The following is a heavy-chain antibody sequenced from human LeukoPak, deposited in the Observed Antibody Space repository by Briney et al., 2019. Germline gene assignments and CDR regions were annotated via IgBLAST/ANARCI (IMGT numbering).Heavy chain of an antibody. CDR1: GYTFTGYY. D-gene: IGHD3-16*01. V-gene: IGHV1-2*02. CDR2: INPNSGGT. CDR3: ARGFWGPSGYFDY. Sequence: ASVKVSCKASGYTFTGYYTHWVRQTPGQGLEWMGWINPNSGGTNSAQSFQGRVTMTRDTSISTAYMELSNLRSDDTAAFYCARGFWGPSGYFDYWGQGALVTVSS. J-gene: IGHJ4*02.